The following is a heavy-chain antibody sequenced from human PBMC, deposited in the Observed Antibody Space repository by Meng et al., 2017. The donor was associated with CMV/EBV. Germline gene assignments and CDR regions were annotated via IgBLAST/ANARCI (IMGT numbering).Heavy chain of an antibody. CDR3: ARGRRAARPYDY. D-gene: IGHD6-6*01. V-gene: IGHV4-39*07. CDR2: ISYSGST. Sequence: SETLSLTCTVSGGSISSSSYYWGWIRQPPGKGLEWIGSISYSGSTYYNPSLKSRVTISVDTSKNQFSLKLSSVTAADTAVYYCARGRRAARPYDYWGQGTLVTVSS. J-gene: IGHJ4*02. CDR1: GGSISSSSYY.